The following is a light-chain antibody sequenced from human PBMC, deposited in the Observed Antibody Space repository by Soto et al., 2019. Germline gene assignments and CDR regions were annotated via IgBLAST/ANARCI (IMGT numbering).Light chain of an antibody. V-gene: IGLV2-23*01. CDR3: CSYAGSSTLDVV. J-gene: IGLJ2*01. CDR2: EGS. Sequence: QSALTQPASVSGSPGQSITISCTGTSSDVGSYNLVSWYQQHPGKAPKLMIYEGSKRHSGVSNRFSGSKSGNTASLTISGLQAEDEADYYCCSYAGSSTLDVVFGGGTKLTVL. CDR1: SSDVGSYNL.